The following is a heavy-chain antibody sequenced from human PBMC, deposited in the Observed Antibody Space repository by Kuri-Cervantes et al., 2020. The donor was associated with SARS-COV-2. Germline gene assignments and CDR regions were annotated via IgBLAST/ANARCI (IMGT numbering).Heavy chain of an antibody. CDR3: ARLDSGYDRSGWFDP. CDR1: GGSISSGSYY. D-gene: IGHD5-12*01. J-gene: IGHJ5*02. V-gene: IGHV4-61*02. CDR2: IYTSGST. Sequence: SCTVSGGSISSGSYYWSWIRQPAGKGLEWIGRIYTSGSTNYNPSLKSRVTISVDTSKNQFSLKLSSVTAADTAVYYCARLDSGYDRSGWFDPWGQGTLVTVSS.